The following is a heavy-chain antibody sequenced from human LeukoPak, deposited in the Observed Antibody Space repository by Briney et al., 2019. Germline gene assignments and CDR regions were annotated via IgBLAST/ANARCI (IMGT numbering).Heavy chain of an antibody. CDR2: IYSGGST. CDR1: GFTVSSNY. CDR3: ASPLGYCSSTSCRRHYYYGMDV. Sequence: PGGSLRLSCAASGFTVSSNYMSWVRQAPGKGLEWVSVIYSGGSTYYADSVKGRFTISRDNSKNTLYLQMNSLRAEDTAVYYCASPLGYCSSTSCRRHYYYGMDVWGQGTTVTVSS. D-gene: IGHD2-2*01. J-gene: IGHJ6*02. V-gene: IGHV3-53*01.